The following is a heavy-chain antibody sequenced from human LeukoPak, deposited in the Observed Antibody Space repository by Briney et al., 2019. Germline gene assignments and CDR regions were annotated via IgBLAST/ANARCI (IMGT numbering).Heavy chain of an antibody. D-gene: IGHD1-14*01. CDR3: AARADSLNPNRFDY. V-gene: IGHV3-66*01. Sequence: GGSLRLSCAASGFTVSSNYMSWVRQAPGKGLEWVSVIYSGGSTYYADSVKGRFTISRDNSKNTLYLQMNSLRAEDTAVYYCAARADSLNPNRFDYWGQGTLVTVSS. J-gene: IGHJ4*02. CDR1: GFTVSSNY. CDR2: IYSGGST.